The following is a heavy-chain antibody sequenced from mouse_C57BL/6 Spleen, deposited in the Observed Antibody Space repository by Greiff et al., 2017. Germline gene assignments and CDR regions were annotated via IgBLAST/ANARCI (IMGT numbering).Heavy chain of an antibody. CDR1: GFTFSSYA. CDR3: AREVRRAMDY. D-gene: IGHD2-14*01. J-gene: IGHJ4*01. CDR2: ISDGGSYT. Sequence: EVKVEESGGGLVKPGGSLKLSCAASGFTFSSYAMSWVRQTPEKRLEWVATISDGGSYTYYPDNVKGRFTISRDNAKNNLYLQMSHLKAEDTAMYYCAREVRRAMDYWGQGTSVTVSS. V-gene: IGHV5-4*01.